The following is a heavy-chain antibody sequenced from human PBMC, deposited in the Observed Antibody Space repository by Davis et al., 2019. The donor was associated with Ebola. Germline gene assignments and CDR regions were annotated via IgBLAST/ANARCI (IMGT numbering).Heavy chain of an antibody. CDR1: GFSFSAYT. CDR3: ARDLRGLQAY. V-gene: IGHV3-48*04. D-gene: IGHD3-10*01. J-gene: IGHJ4*02. CDR2: ISSIGSSR. Sequence: LSLTCAASGFSFSAYTMHWVRQVPGKGLEWLSFISSIGSSRDYADSVKGRFTTSRDNAKNALFLQMNSLGVDDTAVYYCARDLRGLQAYWGQGTLVTVSS.